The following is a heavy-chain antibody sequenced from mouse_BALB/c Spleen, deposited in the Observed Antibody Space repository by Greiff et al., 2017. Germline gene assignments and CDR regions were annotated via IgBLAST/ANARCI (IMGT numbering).Heavy chain of an antibody. CDR3: ARETGTEAMDY. CDR1: GFSLTGYG. Sequence: QVQLKKSGPGLVAPSQSLSITCTVSGFSLTGYGVNWVRQPPGKGLEWLGMIWGDGSTDYNSALKSRLSISKDNSKSQVFLKMNSLQTDDTARYYCARETGTEAMDYWGQGTSVTVSS. D-gene: IGHD4-1*01. J-gene: IGHJ4*01. CDR2: IWGDGST. V-gene: IGHV2-6-7*01.